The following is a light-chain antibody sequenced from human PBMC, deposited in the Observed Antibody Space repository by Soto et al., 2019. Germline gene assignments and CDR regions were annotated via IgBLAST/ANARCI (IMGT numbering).Light chain of an antibody. Sequence: DIQMSKSPYCLSASVGERVSVTCRASQSIGKYLSWVQQTPGNAPKLLIYAASGLQSGVPSRFSGSGSGTDFTLTIISFQREGFATYYCQLTYDTPLTFAGGTKVDI. J-gene: IGKJ4*01. CDR3: QLTYDTPLT. CDR1: QSIGKY. V-gene: IGKV1-39*01. CDR2: AAS.